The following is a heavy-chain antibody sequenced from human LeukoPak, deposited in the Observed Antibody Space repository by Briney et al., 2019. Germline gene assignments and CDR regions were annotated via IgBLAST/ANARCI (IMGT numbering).Heavy chain of an antibody. CDR3: ARAPTVTTFGYYYGMDV. D-gene: IGHD4-17*01. Sequence: PSETLSLTCAVSGGSISSGGYSWSWIRQPPGTGLEWIGYIYHSGSTYYNPSLKSRVTISVDRSKNQFSLKLSSVTAADTAVYYCARAPTVTTFGYYYGMDVWGQGTTVTVSS. CDR1: GGSISSGGYS. J-gene: IGHJ6*02. CDR2: IYHSGST. V-gene: IGHV4-30-2*01.